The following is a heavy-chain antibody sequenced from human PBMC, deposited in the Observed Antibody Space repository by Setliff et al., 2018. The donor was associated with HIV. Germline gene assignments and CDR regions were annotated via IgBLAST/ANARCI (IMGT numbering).Heavy chain of an antibody. CDR1: GGSISSDY. CDR2: VYISGST. J-gene: IGHJ3*02. CDR3: ARDRVGWDGQVVLYGRVI. D-gene: IGHD2-15*01. V-gene: IGHV4-4*07. Sequence: SETLSLTCTVSGGSISSDYWSWIRQPAGKGLEWSGRVYISGSTTYSPSLRSRVTMSVDTSKNQVSPKLSCVTSAATAVYYCARDRVGWDGQVVLYGRVIWGQGTMVTVSS.